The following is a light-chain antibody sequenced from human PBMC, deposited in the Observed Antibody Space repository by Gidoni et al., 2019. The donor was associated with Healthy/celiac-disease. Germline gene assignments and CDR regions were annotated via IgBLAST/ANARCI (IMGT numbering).Light chain of an antibody. CDR1: QSVSSY. CDR3: QQRSNWLVT. CDR2: DAS. V-gene: IGKV3-11*01. J-gene: IGKJ2*01. Sequence: EIMLTQSPAPLSLSPGERATLSCRASQSVSSYLAWYQQKPGQAPRLLIYDASSRATGIPARFSGSGSGTDFTLTISSLEPEDFAVYYCQQRSNWLVTFGQGTKLEIK.